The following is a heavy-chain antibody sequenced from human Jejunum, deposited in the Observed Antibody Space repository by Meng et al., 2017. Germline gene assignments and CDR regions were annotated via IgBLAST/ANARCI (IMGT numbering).Heavy chain of an antibody. CDR1: GFTFSNYW. V-gene: IGHV3-7*01. CDR2: ISPDGSQK. D-gene: IGHD1-1*01. CDR3: ARDLGLPTTGTEFLY. Sequence: GGSLRLSCAASGFTFSNYWMSWVRQAPGKGLEWVANISPDGSQKVYVGSVTGRFIISRDNAENSLYLQMDTERPEDAAVYYCARDLGLPTTGTEFLYWGQGTLVTVSS. J-gene: IGHJ4*02.